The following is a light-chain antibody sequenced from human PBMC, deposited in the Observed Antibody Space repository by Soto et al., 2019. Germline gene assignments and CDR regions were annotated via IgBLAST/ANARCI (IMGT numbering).Light chain of an antibody. Sequence: EIMITQSPATLSVSPGERATLSCRASQSVSSNLAWYQQKPGQAPRLLIYGASTRATGIPARFSGSGSGTEFTLTISSLQSEDFAVYYCQQYNNWPPTWTFGQGTKVDIK. V-gene: IGKV3D-15*01. CDR1: QSVSSN. CDR3: QQYNNWPPTWT. CDR2: GAS. J-gene: IGKJ1*01.